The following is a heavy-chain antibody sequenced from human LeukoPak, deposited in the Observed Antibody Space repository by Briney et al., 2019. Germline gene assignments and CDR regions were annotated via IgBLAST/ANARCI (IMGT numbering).Heavy chain of an antibody. CDR2: IYYSGTT. CDR1: GGSISSDNYY. CDR3: ARLRGRDFQYYYYYMDV. D-gene: IGHD3-3*01. V-gene: IGHV4-39*07. Sequence: SETLSLTCTVSGGSISSDNYYWGWIRQPPGKGLEWIGSIYYSGTTYYNPSLKSRVTISVDTSKNQFSLKLSSVTAADTAVYYCARLRGRDFQYYYYYMDVWGKGTTVTISS. J-gene: IGHJ6*03.